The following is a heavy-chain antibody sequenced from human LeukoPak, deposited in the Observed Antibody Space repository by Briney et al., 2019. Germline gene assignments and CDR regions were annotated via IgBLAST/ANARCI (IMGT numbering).Heavy chain of an antibody. CDR1: GGSISDYY. V-gene: IGHV4-34*01. D-gene: IGHD6-25*01. Sequence: SETLSLTCTVSGGSISDYYWSWIRQPPGKGLEWIGEINHSGSTNYNPSLKSRVTISVDTSKNQFSLKLSSVTAADTAVYYCARDGRLRRPRARYYYMDVWGKGTTVTVSS. CDR2: INHSGST. CDR3: ARDGRLRRPRARYYYMDV. J-gene: IGHJ6*03.